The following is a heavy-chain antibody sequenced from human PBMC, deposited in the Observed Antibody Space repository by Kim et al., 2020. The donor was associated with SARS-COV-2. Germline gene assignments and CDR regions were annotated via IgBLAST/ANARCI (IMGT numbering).Heavy chain of an antibody. CDR3: VRDGFYNFRWGSDDS. J-gene: IGHJ4*02. V-gene: IGHV1-3*01. D-gene: IGHD3-16*01. CDR2: INVRNANT. Sequence: ASVKVSCKPSGYTFSTSAMHWVRQAPGQRLEWMGWINVRNANTKYPENFQGRITITRDMSASTAYMELSSLRYEDTAVYYCVRDGFYNFRWGSDDSWGQG. CDR1: GYTFSTSA.